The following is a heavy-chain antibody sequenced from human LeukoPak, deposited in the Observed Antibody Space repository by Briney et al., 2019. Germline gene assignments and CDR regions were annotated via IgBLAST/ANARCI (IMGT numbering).Heavy chain of an antibody. CDR3: ARDEYKADAY. Sequence: GGSLRLSCAASGFTFTNYALDWVRQAQGKGLEWISVISGGGDSTHYADSVKGRFTISRDNSKNTLYLQMSSLRAEDTAVYYCARDEYKADAYWGQGTLVTVSS. D-gene: IGHD2/OR15-2a*01. J-gene: IGHJ4*02. V-gene: IGHV3-23*01. CDR2: ISGGGDST. CDR1: GFTFTNYA.